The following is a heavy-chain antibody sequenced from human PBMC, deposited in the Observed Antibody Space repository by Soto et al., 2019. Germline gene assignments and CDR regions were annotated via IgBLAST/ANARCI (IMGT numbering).Heavy chain of an antibody. D-gene: IGHD2-8*01. Sequence: EVQLVESGGGLVQPGRSLRLSCAAAGFTFDDYAMHLVRQAPGKGLEWVSGISWNSGSIGYADSVKGRFTISRDNDKNSLNLHMNRLRAEDTALYYCAKDIGCTNGVCYKNAFDLWGQGTMVTVSS. V-gene: IGHV3-9*01. CDR1: GFTFDDYA. CDR2: ISWNSGSI. J-gene: IGHJ3*01. CDR3: AKDIGCTNGVCYKNAFDL.